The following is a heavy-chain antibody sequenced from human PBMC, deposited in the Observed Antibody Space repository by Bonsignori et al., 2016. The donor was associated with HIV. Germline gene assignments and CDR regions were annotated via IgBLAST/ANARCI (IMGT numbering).Heavy chain of an antibody. D-gene: IGHD7-27*01. V-gene: IGHV3-48*03. CDR2: ISSSGSTI. Sequence: WIRQPPGKGLEWVSYISSSGSTIYYADSVKGRFTISRDNAKNSLYLLMNSLRAEDTAVYFCASPLDNWGSRGGAFHIWGQGTLVTVSS. CDR3: ASPLDNWGSRGGAFHI. J-gene: IGHJ3*02.